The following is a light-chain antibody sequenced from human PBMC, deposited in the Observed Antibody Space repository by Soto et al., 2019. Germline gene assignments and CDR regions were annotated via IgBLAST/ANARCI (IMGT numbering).Light chain of an antibody. CDR2: AAS. J-gene: IGKJ1*01. V-gene: IGKV3-20*01. CDR1: QSVGSDY. CDR3: QQYGSSGT. Sequence: DIVLTQSPGTLSLSPGERATLSCRASQSVGSDYLAWYQQKPGQAPRLVIYAASTRATGIPDRFSGSGSGTDFNLTISRLEPEDFAVYYCQQYGSSGTFGQGTKVDIK.